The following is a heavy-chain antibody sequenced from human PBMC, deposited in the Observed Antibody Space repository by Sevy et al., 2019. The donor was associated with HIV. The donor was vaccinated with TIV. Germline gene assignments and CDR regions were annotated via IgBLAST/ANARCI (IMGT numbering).Heavy chain of an antibody. J-gene: IGHJ4*02. Sequence: GGSLRLSCAASGFTFSSYAMYWVRQAPGKGLEWVAVISYDGRNKYYADSVKGRFTISRDNSKNTMYLQMNSLRAGDTAMYYCARGPVPIAAAGTYFDYWGQATLVTVSS. D-gene: IGHD6-13*01. CDR3: ARGPVPIAAAGTYFDY. CDR2: ISYDGRNK. V-gene: IGHV3-30*04. CDR1: GFTFSSYA.